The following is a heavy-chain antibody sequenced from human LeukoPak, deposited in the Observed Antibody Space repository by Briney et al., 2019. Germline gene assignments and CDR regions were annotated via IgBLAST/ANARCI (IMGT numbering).Heavy chain of an antibody. CDR3: ARHPVADYYDFWSGYSKGGFDY. J-gene: IGHJ4*02. Sequence: GEALKISRKGSGYSFTNYWIGWGRQMPGKGLEWVGIIYPGDSDTRYSPSFQGQVIISADKSISTAYLQWSSLKASDTAMYYCARHPVADYYDFWSGYSKGGFDYWGQGTLVTVSS. CDR1: GYSFTNYW. CDR2: IYPGDSDT. D-gene: IGHD3-3*01. V-gene: IGHV5-51*01.